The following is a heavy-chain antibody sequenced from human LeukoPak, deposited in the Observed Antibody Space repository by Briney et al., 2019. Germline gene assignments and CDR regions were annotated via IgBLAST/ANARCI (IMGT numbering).Heavy chain of an antibody. V-gene: IGHV1-69*05. CDR3: AVAMYYYDLTS. J-gene: IGHJ4*02. Sequence: ASVKVSCKASGGTFSSYAISWVRQAPGQGLEWMGGIIPIFGTANYAQKFQGRVTITTDESTSTAYMELRSLRSDDTAVYYCAVAMYYYDLTSWGQGTLVTVSS. CDR1: GGTFSSYA. D-gene: IGHD3-22*01. CDR2: IIPIFGTA.